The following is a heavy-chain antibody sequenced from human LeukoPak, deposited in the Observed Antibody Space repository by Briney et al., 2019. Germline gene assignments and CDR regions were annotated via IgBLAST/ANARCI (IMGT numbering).Heavy chain of an antibody. CDR2: IYHSGST. D-gene: IGHD6-19*01. CDR1: GYSISSSKW. V-gene: IGHV4-28*01. Sequence: PSETLSLTCAVSGYSISSSKWWGWIRQPPGKGLEWIGYIYHSGSTYYNPPLKSRVTMSVDTSKNQFSLKLSSVTAVDTAVYYCARTHSSGFSFDYWGQGTLVTVSS. J-gene: IGHJ4*02. CDR3: ARTHSSGFSFDY.